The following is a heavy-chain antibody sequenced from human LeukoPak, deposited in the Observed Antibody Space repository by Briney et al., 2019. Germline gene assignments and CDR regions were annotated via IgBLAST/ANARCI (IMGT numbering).Heavy chain of an antibody. D-gene: IGHD2-2*01. CDR1: GDSVSSNSAA. V-gene: IGHV6-1*01. Sequence: PSQTLSLTCAISGDSVSSNSAAWNWIRQSPSRGLEWLGRTYYKSKWYNDYAVSVKSRITINPDTSKNQFSLQLNSVTPEDTAVYFCARQTKVVPATNRNNWFDSWGQGTLVTVSS. J-gene: IGHJ5*01. CDR2: TYYKSKWYN. CDR3: ARQTKVVPATNRNNWFDS.